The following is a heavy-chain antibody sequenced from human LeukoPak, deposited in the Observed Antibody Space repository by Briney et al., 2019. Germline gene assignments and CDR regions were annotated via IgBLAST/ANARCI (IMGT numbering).Heavy chain of an antibody. CDR1: GGSVSSGSYY. Sequence: SETLSLTCTVSGGSVSSGSYYWSWIRQPPGKGLEWIGYIYYSGSTNYNPPLKSRVTISVDTSKNQFSLKLSSVTAADTAVYYCAREGAMVFDYWGQGTLVTVSS. D-gene: IGHD5-18*01. CDR3: AREGAMVFDY. J-gene: IGHJ4*02. V-gene: IGHV4-61*01. CDR2: IYYSGST.